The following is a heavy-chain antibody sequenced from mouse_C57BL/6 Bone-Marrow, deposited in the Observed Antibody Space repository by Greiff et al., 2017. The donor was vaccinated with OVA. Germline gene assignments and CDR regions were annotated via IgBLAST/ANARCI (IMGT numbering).Heavy chain of an antibody. CDR2: IDPSDSYT. CDR1: GYTFTSYW. D-gene: IGHD1-1*01. V-gene: IGHV1-50*01. Sequence: VQLQQPGAELVKPGASVKLSCKASGYTFTSYWMQWVKQRPGQGLEWIGEIDPSDSYTNYNQKFKGKATLTVDTSSSTAYMQLSSLTSEDSAVYYCARYGISYGSSHWYFDVWGTGTTVTVSS. CDR3: ARYGISYGSSHWYFDV. J-gene: IGHJ1*03.